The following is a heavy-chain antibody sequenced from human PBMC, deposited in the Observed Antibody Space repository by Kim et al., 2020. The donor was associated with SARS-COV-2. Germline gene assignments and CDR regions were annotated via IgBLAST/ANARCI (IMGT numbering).Heavy chain of an antibody. CDR2: IREDVSEK. D-gene: IGHD3-22*01. J-gene: IGHJ4*01. Sequence: GGSLRLSCVASGFTFSSHWMSWVRQAPGKGLEWVANIREDVSEKYYVDSVKGRFAISRDNAKNSLSLQMNSLRAEDTAVYYCARANYYDTIGYSYWGHG. CDR3: ARANYYDTIGYSY. V-gene: IGHV3-7*03. CDR1: GFTFSSHW.